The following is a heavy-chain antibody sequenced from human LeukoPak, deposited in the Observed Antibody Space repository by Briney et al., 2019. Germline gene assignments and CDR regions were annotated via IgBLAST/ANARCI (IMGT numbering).Heavy chain of an antibody. Sequence: SETLSLTCTVSGGSISSYYWSWIRQPPGKGLEWIGYIYYSGSTNYNPSLKSRVTISVDTSKNQFSLKLSSVTAADTAVYYCARNGATMVRGVIKSAGYYYYYMDVWGKGTTVTISS. CDR3: ARNGATMVRGVIKSAGYYYYYMDV. CDR2: IYYSGST. V-gene: IGHV4-59*01. D-gene: IGHD3-10*01. J-gene: IGHJ6*03. CDR1: GGSISSYY.